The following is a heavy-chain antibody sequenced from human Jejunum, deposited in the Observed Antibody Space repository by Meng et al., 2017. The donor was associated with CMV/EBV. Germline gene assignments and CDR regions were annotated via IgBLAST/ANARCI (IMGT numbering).Heavy chain of an antibody. CDR2: VSYDGSSE. Sequence: SGFTFSNYAMHWVRQAPGKGLEWVAMVSYDGSSESYADSVKGRFTISRDNSKNTLYLQMDSLKAEDTAVYYCARDNDGSSHYSQFDYWGQGTLVTVSS. J-gene: IGHJ4*02. CDR1: GFTFSNYA. CDR3: ARDNDGSSHYSQFDY. D-gene: IGHD3-22*01. V-gene: IGHV3-30-3*01.